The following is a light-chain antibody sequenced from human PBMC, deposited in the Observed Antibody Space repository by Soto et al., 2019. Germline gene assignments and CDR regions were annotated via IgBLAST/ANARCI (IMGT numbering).Light chain of an antibody. CDR2: YDD. V-gene: IGLV1-36*01. J-gene: IGLJ2*01. CDR1: SSNIGDNA. CDR3: SAWDDRRSAVV. Sequence: QSVLTQPPSVSEAPRQRVTISCSGSSSNIGDNAVNWYQQLTGKAPKVIIYYDDLRPSGVSDRFCGTKSCTSASLAISGLQSEDEADYYYSAWDDRRSAVVFGGGTKLTVL.